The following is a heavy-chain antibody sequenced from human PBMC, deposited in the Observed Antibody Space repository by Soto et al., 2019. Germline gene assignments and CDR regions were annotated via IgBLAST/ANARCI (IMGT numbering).Heavy chain of an antibody. Sequence: ASVKVSCKASGYTFTSYYMHWVRQAPGQGLEWMGIINPSGGSTSYAQKFQGRVTMTRDTSTSTVYMELSSLRSEDTAAYYCARANYGDYAFDIWGQGTMVTVSS. D-gene: IGHD4-17*01. J-gene: IGHJ3*02. CDR1: GYTFTSYY. CDR2: INPSGGST. V-gene: IGHV1-46*01. CDR3: ARANYGDYAFDI.